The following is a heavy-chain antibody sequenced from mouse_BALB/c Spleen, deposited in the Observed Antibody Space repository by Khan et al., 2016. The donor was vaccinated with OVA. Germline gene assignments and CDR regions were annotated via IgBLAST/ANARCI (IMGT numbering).Heavy chain of an antibody. Sequence: QVQLKESGAELARPGASVRMSCKASGYTFTSNTMHWVKQRPGQGLEWIGYINPRSGYTNYNQNFKDKATLTADKSSTTAYMQLSSLTSEDSAVSDGARRTKEYSMDYWGQGTSVTVSA. J-gene: IGHJ4*01. V-gene: IGHV1-4*01. CDR3: ARRTKEYSMDY. D-gene: IGHD2-14*01. CDR2: INPRSGYT. CDR1: GYTFTSNT.